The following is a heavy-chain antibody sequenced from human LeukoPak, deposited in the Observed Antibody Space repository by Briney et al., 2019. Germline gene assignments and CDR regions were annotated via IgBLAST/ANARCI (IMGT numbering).Heavy chain of an antibody. CDR2: IYYSGST. Sequence: ASETLSLTCTVSGGSISSGDYYWSWIRQPPGKGQEWIGYIYYSGSTYYNPSLKSRVTISVDTSKNQFSLKLSSVTAADTAVYYCARVTLWFGELSTDGWFDPWGQGTLVTVSS. CDR1: GGSISSGDYY. J-gene: IGHJ5*02. V-gene: IGHV4-30-4*01. D-gene: IGHD3-10*01. CDR3: ARVTLWFGELSTDGWFDP.